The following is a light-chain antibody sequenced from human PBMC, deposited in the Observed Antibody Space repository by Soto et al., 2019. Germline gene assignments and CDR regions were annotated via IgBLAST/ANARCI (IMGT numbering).Light chain of an antibody. J-gene: IGLJ1*01. CDR2: EVS. Sequence: QSVLTQPPSVSGSPGQSVAISCTGTSSDVGSYNRVSWYQQPPGTAPKVMIYEVSNRPSGVPDRFSGSKSGNTASLTISGLQDEDEADDYCSSYTSSSTYVFGAGTKLTVL. CDR1: SSDVGSYNR. CDR3: SSYTSSSTYV. V-gene: IGLV2-18*02.